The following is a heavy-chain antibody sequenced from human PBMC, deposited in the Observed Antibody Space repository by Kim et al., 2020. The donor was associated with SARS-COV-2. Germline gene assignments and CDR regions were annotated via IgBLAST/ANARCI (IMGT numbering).Heavy chain of an antibody. D-gene: IGHD3-3*01. CDR1: GYTFTGYY. J-gene: IGHJ6*02. V-gene: IGHV1-2*06. CDR3: ARAPHHDFWSGSYYYYYGMDV. Sequence: ASVKVSCKASGYTFTGYYMHWLRQAPGQGLEWMGRINPNSGGTNYAQKFQGRVTMTRDTSISTAYMELSRLRSDDTAVYYCARAPHHDFWSGSYYYYYGMDVWGQGTTVTVSS. CDR2: INPNSGGT.